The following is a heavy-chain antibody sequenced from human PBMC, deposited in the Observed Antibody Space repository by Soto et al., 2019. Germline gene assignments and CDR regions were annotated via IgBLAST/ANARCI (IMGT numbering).Heavy chain of an antibody. CDR3: ARDYCGGDCYSSYYYYGMDV. CDR2: IIPIFGTA. Sequence: QVQLVQSGAEVKKLGSSVKVSCKASGGTFSSYAISWVRQAPGQGLEWMGGIIPIFGTANYAQKFQGRVTITADKSTSTAYMELSSLRSEDTAVYYCARDYCGGDCYSSYYYYGMDVWGQGPTVTVSS. V-gene: IGHV1-69*06. CDR1: GGTFSSYA. D-gene: IGHD2-21*02. J-gene: IGHJ6*02.